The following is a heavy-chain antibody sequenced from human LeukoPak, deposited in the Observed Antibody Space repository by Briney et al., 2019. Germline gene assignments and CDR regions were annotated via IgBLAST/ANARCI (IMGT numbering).Heavy chain of an antibody. CDR3: ARSGYSNFDY. CDR2: IYASGST. V-gene: IGHV4-61*02. D-gene: IGHD3-3*01. J-gene: IGHJ4*02. Sequence: SETLSLTCTVSGGSLSSGSDYWSWIRQSAGKGLEWIGRIYASGSTNYNPTLKSRVTISVDTSKNQFSLKLSSVTAADTAVYYCARSGYSNFDYWGQGTLVTVSS. CDR1: GGSLSSGSDY.